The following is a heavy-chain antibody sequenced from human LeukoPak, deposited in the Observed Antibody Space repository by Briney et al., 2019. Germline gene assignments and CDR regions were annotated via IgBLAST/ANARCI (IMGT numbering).Heavy chain of an antibody. CDR1: GFAFSSYA. CDR3: AKDPMVRGSTYDY. D-gene: IGHD3-10*01. CDR2: ISGRGTP. V-gene: IGHV3-23*01. J-gene: IGHJ4*02. Sequence: GASLRLSCAASGFAFSSYAMSWVRQAPGMGLVWVSAISGRGTPYYTDSVKGRFTISRDNSKNTLYLQMNSLRAEDTAVYYCAKDPMVRGSTYDYWGQGTLVTVSS.